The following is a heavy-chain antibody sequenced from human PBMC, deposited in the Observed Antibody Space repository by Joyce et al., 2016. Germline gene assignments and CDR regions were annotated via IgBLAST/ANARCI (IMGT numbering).Heavy chain of an antibody. V-gene: IGHV4-31*03. CDR3: ARGNIFGLVLPPDFDY. J-gene: IGHJ4*02. D-gene: IGHD3/OR15-3a*01. CDR2: IQYTGRT. CDR1: GGSIISSGYF. Sequence: QVQLRESGPGVVKASQTLSLTCTVSGGSIISSGYFWSWIRQHPGKGLEWIGYIQYTGRTYYTPSLKSRLTISVDTSQNHCSLKLRSVTAADTAVYYCARGNIFGLVLPPDFDYWGQGTLVTVSS.